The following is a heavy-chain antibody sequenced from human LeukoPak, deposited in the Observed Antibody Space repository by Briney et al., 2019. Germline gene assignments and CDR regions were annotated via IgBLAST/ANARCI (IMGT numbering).Heavy chain of an antibody. J-gene: IGHJ4*02. CDR1: GFTFSSYW. D-gene: IGHD3-22*01. Sequence: GGSLRLSCAASGFTFSSYWMSWVRQAPGKGLEWVSAISGSGGSTYYADSVKGRFTISRDNSKNTLYLQMNSLRAEDTAVYYCARELADSSGYYYGYWGQGTLVTVSS. CDR2: ISGSGGST. CDR3: ARELADSSGYYYGY. V-gene: IGHV3-23*01.